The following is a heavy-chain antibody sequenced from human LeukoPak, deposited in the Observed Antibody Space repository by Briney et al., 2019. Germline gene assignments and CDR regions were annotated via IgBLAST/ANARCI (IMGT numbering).Heavy chain of an antibody. Sequence: GGSLRLSCAASGFTFSNAWMSWVRQAPGKGLEWVGRIKSKTDGGTTDCAAPVKGRFTISRDDSKNTLYLQMNSLKTEDTAVYYCTTGGSQTDYYYYYGMDVWGQGTTVTVSS. J-gene: IGHJ6*02. D-gene: IGHD2-21*02. CDR1: GFTFSNAW. CDR3: TTGGSQTDYYYYYGMDV. CDR2: IKSKTDGGTT. V-gene: IGHV3-15*01.